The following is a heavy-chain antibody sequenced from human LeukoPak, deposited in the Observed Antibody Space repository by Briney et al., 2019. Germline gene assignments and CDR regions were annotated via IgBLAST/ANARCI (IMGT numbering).Heavy chain of an antibody. Sequence: PGGSLSLSCAASGFTFSSYSMNWVRQAPGKGLEWVSSISSSSSYIYYADSVKGRFTISRDNAKNSLYLQMNSLRAEDTAVYYCARVGYCSSTSCHDFDYWGQGTLVTVSS. D-gene: IGHD2-2*01. V-gene: IGHV3-21*01. CDR1: GFTFSSYS. CDR2: ISSSSSYI. J-gene: IGHJ4*02. CDR3: ARVGYCSSTSCHDFDY.